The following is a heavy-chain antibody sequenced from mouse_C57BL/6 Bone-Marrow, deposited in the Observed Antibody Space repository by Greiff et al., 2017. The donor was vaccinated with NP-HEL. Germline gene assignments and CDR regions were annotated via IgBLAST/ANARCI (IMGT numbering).Heavy chain of an antibody. J-gene: IGHJ3*01. Sequence: VESGGGLVKPGGSLKLSCAASGFTFSSYAMSWVRQTPEKRLEWVATISDGGSYTYYPDNVKGRFTISRDNAKNNLYLQMSHLKSEDTAMYYCARDPPPDYYYGSSYTFAYWGQGTLVTVSA. CDR3: ARDPPPDYYYGSSYTFAY. CDR2: ISDGGSYT. V-gene: IGHV5-4*01. D-gene: IGHD1-1*01. CDR1: GFTFSSYA.